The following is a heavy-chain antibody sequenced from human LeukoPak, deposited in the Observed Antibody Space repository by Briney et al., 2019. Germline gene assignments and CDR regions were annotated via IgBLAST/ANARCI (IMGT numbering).Heavy chain of an antibody. Sequence: ASVKVSCKASGYTFTGYYMHWVRPAPGQGLEWMGWINPNSGGTNYAQKFQGRVTMTRDTSIGTAYMELSRLRSDDTAVYYCARVRLERRSDAFDIWGQGTMVAVSS. CDR2: INPNSGGT. D-gene: IGHD1-1*01. V-gene: IGHV1-2*02. CDR1: GYTFTGYY. J-gene: IGHJ3*02. CDR3: ARVRLERRSDAFDI.